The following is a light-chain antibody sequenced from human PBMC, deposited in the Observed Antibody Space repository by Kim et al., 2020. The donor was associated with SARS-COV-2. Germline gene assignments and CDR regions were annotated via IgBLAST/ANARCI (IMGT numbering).Light chain of an antibody. CDR1: SSGVGGSYN. J-gene: IGLJ3*02. V-gene: IGLV2-14*03. CDR2: DVS. Sequence: ITITCSGTSSGVGGSYNVAWYQQQPREAATLMMYDVSSRRSGVVNRRSGAKTGNTAALTITGGQAEDEGDYYCSCYTSSSTNWVFGGGTQLTVL. CDR3: SCYTSSSTNWV.